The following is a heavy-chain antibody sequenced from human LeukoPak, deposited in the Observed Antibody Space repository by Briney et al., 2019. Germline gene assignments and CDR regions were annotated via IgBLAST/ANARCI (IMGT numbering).Heavy chain of an antibody. CDR2: ISSTSGTT. D-gene: IGHD3-9*01. J-gene: IGHJ4*02. CDR1: GFDFSDSY. CDR3: ARLRYYGIYVFDY. Sequence: GGSLRLSCEASGFDFSDSYMSWIRQAPGKGLEWVSYISSTSGTTYFADSVKGRFTISRDNAKNSMYLQMNSLRAEDTAVYYCARLRYYGIYVFDYWGQGTLVTVSS. V-gene: IGHV3-11*01.